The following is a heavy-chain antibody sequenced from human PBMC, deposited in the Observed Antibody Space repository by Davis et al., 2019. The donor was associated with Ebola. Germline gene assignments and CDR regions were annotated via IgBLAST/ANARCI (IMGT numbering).Heavy chain of an antibody. Sequence: TFSSYAMSWVRQAPGKGLEWIGSIYYSGSTYYNPSLKSRVTISVDTSKNQFSLKLSSVTAADTAVYYCARVLLWFGESPDYFDYWGQGTLVTVSS. CDR2: IYYSGST. CDR3: ARVLLWFGESPDYFDY. J-gene: IGHJ4*02. D-gene: IGHD3-10*01. CDR1: TFSSYA. V-gene: IGHV4-39*01.